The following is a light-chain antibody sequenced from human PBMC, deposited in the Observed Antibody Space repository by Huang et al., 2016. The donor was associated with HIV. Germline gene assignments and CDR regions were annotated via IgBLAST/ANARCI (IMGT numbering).Light chain of an antibody. Sequence: DIQMTQSPSTLSASVGDRVTITCRASQSLSSWLAWYQQKPGKAPKLLIYKASSLESGVPSRFSGSGSGTEFTLTISSLRPDDFATYYCQQYNSYPYTFGQGTKLEIK. CDR1: QSLSSW. CDR3: QQYNSYPYT. CDR2: KAS. J-gene: IGKJ2*01. V-gene: IGKV1-5*03.